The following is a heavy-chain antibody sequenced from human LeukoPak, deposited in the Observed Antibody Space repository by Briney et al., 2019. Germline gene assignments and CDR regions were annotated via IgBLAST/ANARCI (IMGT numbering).Heavy chain of an antibody. D-gene: IGHD2-2*02. J-gene: IGHJ4*02. CDR2: MNPNSGNT. V-gene: IGHV1-8*02. CDR1: GYTFTSYD. CDR3: ARGTPYCTSASCYNY. Sequence: GASVKVSCKASGYTFTSYDINWVRQATGQWLEWMGWMNPNSGNTGYAQKFQGRVTMTRNTSINTAYMELSNLGSEDTAIYYCARGTPYCTSASCYNYWGQGSLVTVSS.